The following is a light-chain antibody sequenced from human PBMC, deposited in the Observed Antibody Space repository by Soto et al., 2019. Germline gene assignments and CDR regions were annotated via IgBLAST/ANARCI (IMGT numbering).Light chain of an antibody. CDR1: QSVSTY. CDR3: QQRTNWPRT. V-gene: IGKV3-11*01. Sequence: DIVLTQSPATLSLSPGERATLSCRASQSVSTYLAWYQQKPGQAPRLLIYDASNRATGIPARFSGSGSGTDFTLTISSLEPEDVEVYYCQQRTNWPRTFGPGTKVEIK. J-gene: IGKJ1*01. CDR2: DAS.